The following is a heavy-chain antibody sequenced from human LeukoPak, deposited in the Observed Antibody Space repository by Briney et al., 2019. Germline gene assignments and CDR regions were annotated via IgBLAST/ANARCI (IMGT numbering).Heavy chain of an antibody. D-gene: IGHD3-10*01. CDR2: INHSGST. J-gene: IGHJ5*02. V-gene: IGHV4-34*01. Sequence: SETLSLTCAVYGGSFSGYSWSWIRQPPGQGLEWIGEINHSGSTNYNPSLKSRVTISVDTSKNQFSLKLSSVTAANTAVYYCARAPGMVRGVMGFGTKRYNWFDPWGQGILVTVSS. CDR1: GGSFSGYS. CDR3: ARAPGMVRGVMGFGTKRYNWFDP.